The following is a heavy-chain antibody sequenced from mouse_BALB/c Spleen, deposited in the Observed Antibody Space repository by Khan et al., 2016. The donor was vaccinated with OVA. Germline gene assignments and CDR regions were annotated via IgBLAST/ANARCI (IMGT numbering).Heavy chain of an antibody. Sequence: QVQLQQSGAELVRPGVSLKISCKGSGYTFTDYAMHWVKQSHAKSLEWIGVISCYYGVPDSNQKFKGKATMTVDRTSRTAYLELARLTSDDSAIYYCSSGVKFAYWGQGTLVTVSA. J-gene: IGHJ3*01. CDR1: GYTFTDYA. V-gene: IGHV1S137*01. CDR3: SSGVKFAY. CDR2: ISCYYGVP.